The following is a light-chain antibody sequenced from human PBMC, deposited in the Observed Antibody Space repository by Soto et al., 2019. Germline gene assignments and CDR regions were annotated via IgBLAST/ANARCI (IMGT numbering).Light chain of an antibody. CDR3: CSYAGTPRV. V-gene: IGLV2-23*02. Sequence: QSVLTQPASVSGSPGQSITISCTGTSSDVGSYNLVSWYQQHPGKAPKLMIYEVSKRPSGVSNRFSGSKSGNTASLTISGLQAEDEADYYCCSYAGTPRVFGTGTKVPVL. CDR1: SSDVGSYNL. CDR2: EVS. J-gene: IGLJ1*01.